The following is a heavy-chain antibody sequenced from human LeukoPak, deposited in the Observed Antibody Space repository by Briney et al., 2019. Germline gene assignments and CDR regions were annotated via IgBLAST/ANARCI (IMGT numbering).Heavy chain of an antibody. D-gene: IGHD3-9*01. CDR2: IYYSGST. J-gene: IGHJ4*02. V-gene: IGHV4-59*01. CDR3: ARRHFDWLYFDY. Sequence: PSETMSLTCTVSGGSISSYYWSWIRQPPGKGLEWIGYIYYSGSTKYNPSLKSRVTISVDTSKNQFSLKLSSVTAADTAVYYCARRHFDWLYFDYWGQGTLVTVSS. CDR1: GGSISSYY.